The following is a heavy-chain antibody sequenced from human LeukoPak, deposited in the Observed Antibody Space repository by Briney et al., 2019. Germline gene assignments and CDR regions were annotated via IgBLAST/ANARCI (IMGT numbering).Heavy chain of an antibody. CDR1: GYSISSGYY. CDR2: IYHSGST. Sequence: SETLSLTCTVSGYSISSGYYWGWIRQPPGKGLEWIGSIYHSGSTYYNPSLKSRVTISVDTSKNQFSLKLSSVTAADTAVYYCARDSGSYVAYFDLWGRGTLVTVSS. CDR3: ARDSGSYVAYFDL. J-gene: IGHJ2*01. D-gene: IGHD1-26*01. V-gene: IGHV4-38-2*02.